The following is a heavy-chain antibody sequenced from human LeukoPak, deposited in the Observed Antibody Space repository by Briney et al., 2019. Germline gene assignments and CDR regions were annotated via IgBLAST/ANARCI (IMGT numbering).Heavy chain of an antibody. Sequence: SVKVSCKASGGTFISYAISWVRQAPGQGLEWMGGIIPIFGTANYAQKFQGRVTITTDESTSTAYMELSSLRSEDTAVYYCARGLLYYGDDKYYFDYWGQGTLVTVSS. CDR2: IIPIFGTA. D-gene: IGHD4-17*01. CDR1: GGTFISYA. V-gene: IGHV1-69*05. CDR3: ARGLLYYGDDKYYFDY. J-gene: IGHJ4*02.